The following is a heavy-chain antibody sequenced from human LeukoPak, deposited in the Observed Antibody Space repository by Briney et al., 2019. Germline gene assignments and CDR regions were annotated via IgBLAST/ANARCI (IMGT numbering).Heavy chain of an antibody. Sequence: SETLSLTCTVSGGSISSYYWSWIRQPPGKGLEWIGYIYYSGSTNYNPSLKSRVTISVDTSKNQFSLKLSSVTAADTAVYYCARSVGGDSSGYPPSYGGQGTLVTVSS. V-gene: IGHV4-59*01. D-gene: IGHD3-22*01. CDR3: ARSVGGDSSGYPPSY. CDR2: IYYSGST. CDR1: GGSISSYY. J-gene: IGHJ4*02.